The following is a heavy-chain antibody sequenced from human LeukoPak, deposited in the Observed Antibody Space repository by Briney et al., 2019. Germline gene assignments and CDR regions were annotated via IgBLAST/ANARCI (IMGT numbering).Heavy chain of an antibody. D-gene: IGHD6-13*01. V-gene: IGHV4-39*01. J-gene: IGHJ4*02. CDR2: IYYSGST. CDR3: ARVLSWLY. Sequence: SETLSLTCNVSGGSISSSNYYWGWLRQPPGKGLEWIGSIYYSGSTYYDPSLKSRVTISVDTSKNQFSLKLSSVTAADTAVYYCARVLSWLYWGQGTLVTVSS. CDR1: GGSISSSNYY.